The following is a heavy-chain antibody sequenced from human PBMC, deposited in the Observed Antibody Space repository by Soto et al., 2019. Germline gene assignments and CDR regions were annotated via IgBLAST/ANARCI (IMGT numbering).Heavy chain of an antibody. CDR2: ISRSRSYI. V-gene: IGHV3-21*01. CDR3: ARESGGDLDY. Sequence: GGSLRLSCAASGFTFSRYSMNWVRQAPGKGLEWVSSISRSRSYIYYAVSVKGRFTNYRDNDKNSLYLQLDSLRAEDADVYYCARESGGDLDYWGQGTLVTVSS. D-gene: IGHD6-25*01. J-gene: IGHJ4*02. CDR1: GFTFSRYS.